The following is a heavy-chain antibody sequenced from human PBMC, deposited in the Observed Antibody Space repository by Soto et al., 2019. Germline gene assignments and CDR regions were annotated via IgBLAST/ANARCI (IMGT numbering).Heavy chain of an antibody. J-gene: IGHJ4*02. D-gene: IGHD3-22*01. CDR2: INAGNGNT. CDR1: GYTFTSCA. CDR3: ARETDYYDSSGYYPEYDY. Sequence: GASVKVSCKASGYTFTSCAIHWVRQAPGQRLEWMGWINAGNGNTKYSQKFQGRVTITRDTSASTAYMELSSLRSEDTAVYYCARETDYYDSSGYYPEYDYWGQGTLVTVSS. V-gene: IGHV1-3*01.